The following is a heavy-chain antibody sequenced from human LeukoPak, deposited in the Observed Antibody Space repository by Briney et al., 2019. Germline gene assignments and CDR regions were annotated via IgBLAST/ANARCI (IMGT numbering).Heavy chain of an antibody. CDR3: ARVRRERFLEWSERIIDY. Sequence: GASVKVSCKASGYTFTGYYMHWVRQAPGQGLEWMGWINPNSGGTNYAQKFQGRVKMTRETSISTAYVELSRLRSDDTAVYYCARVRRERFLEWSERIIDYWGQGTLVTVSS. CDR1: GYTFTGYY. J-gene: IGHJ4*02. V-gene: IGHV1-2*02. CDR2: INPNSGGT. D-gene: IGHD3-3*01.